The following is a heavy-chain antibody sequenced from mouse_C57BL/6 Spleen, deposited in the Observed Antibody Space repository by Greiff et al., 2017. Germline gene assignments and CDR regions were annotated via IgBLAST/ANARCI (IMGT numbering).Heavy chain of an antibody. CDR3: ARGEEGSNSASSSYYFAY. CDR1: GYSFTDYN. J-gene: IGHJ2*01. CDR2: INPNYGTT. Sequence: SGPELVKPGASVKISCKASGYSFTDYNMNWVKQSNGKSLEWIGVINPNYGTTSYNQKFKGKATLTVDQSSSTAYIQLNSLTSDDSAIYFCARGEEGSNSASSSYYFAYWGQGTTLTVSS. D-gene: IGHD1-1*01. V-gene: IGHV1-39*01.